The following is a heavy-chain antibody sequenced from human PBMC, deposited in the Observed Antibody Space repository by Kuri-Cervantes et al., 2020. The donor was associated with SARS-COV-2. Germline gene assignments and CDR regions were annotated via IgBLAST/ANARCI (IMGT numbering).Heavy chain of an antibody. CDR3: TTQLRSTFDY. D-gene: IGHD3-3*01. CDR2: IWYDGSNK. V-gene: IGHV3-33*01. CDR1: GFTFSSYG. J-gene: IGHJ4*02. Sequence: GESLKISCAASGFTFSSYGMHWVRQAPGKGLEWVAVIWYDGSNKYCADSVKGRFTISRDNSKNTLYLQMNSLKTEDTAVYYCTTQLRSTFDYWGQGTLVTVSS.